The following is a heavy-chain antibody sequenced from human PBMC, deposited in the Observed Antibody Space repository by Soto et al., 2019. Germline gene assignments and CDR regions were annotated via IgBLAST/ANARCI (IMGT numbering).Heavy chain of an antibody. CDR3: ARGQVVAAQH. V-gene: IGHV4-30-2*01. J-gene: IGHJ4*02. CDR1: GGSFSGYS. CDR2: IYHSGST. D-gene: IGHD2-15*01. Sequence: SETLSLTCAVYGGSFSGYSWSWIRQPPGKGLEWIGYIYHSGSTYYNPSLKSRVTISVDRSKNQFSLKLSSVTAADTAVYYCARGQVVAAQHWGQGTLVTVSS.